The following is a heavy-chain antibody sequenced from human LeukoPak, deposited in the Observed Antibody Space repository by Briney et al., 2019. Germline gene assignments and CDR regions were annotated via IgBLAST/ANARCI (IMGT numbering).Heavy chain of an antibody. D-gene: IGHD3-22*01. J-gene: IGHJ5*02. V-gene: IGHV1-2*02. CDR3: ATDYYDSSGYHNWFDP. CDR2: INPNSGGT. CDR1: GYTFTGYY. Sequence: ASVKVSCKASGYTFTGYYMHWVRQAPGQGLEWIGWINPNSGGTNYAQKFQGRVTMTRDTSISTAYMELSRLRSDDTAVYYCATDYYDSSGYHNWFDPWGQGTLVTVSS.